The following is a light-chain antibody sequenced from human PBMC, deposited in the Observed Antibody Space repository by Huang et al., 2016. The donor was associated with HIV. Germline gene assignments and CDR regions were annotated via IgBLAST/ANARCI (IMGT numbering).Light chain of an antibody. Sequence: EIVLTQSPVTLSVSPGGSVTLFCRASQSVGRYIAWYQQKAGQAPRLLIYDTSNRATDIPARFIGSGSGTEFTLTINSLEPEDSAVYYCQQRRNWPPTYTFGEGTNLEI. CDR3: QQRRNWPPTYT. V-gene: IGKV3-11*01. J-gene: IGKJ2*01. CDR2: DTS. CDR1: QSVGRY.